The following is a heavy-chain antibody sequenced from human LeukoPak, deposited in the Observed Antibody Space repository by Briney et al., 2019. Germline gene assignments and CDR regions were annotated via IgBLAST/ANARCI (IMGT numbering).Heavy chain of an antibody. CDR2: IRSDGSDK. Sequence: GGSLRLSCAASGFTFNTYGLHWVRQAPGKGLEWVSFIRSDGSDKNYAASVKGRFTISRDNAKNSLYLQMNSLRAEDTALYYCASSGSYYRNFDYWGQGTLVTVSS. CDR3: ASSGSYYRNFDY. V-gene: IGHV3-30*02. J-gene: IGHJ4*02. CDR1: GFTFNTYG. D-gene: IGHD3-10*01.